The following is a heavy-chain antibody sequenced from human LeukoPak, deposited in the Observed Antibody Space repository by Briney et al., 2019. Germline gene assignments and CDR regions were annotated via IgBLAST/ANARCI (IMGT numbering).Heavy chain of an antibody. CDR2: MNPNSGNT. CDR3: ARGELSRSAKKVYYHYYYMDV. J-gene: IGHJ6*03. CDR1: VYTFTSYD. V-gene: IGHV1-8*01. Sequence: ASVKVSCKASVYTFTSYDINWVRQATGQGLEWMGWMNPNSGNTGYAQKFQGRVTMTRNTSISTAYMELSSLRSEDTAVYYCARGELSRSAKKVYYHYYYMDVWGKGTTVSVPS. D-gene: IGHD1-7*01.